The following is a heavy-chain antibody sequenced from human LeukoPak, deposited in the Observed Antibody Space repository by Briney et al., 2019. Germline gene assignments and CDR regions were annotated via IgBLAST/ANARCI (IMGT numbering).Heavy chain of an antibody. CDR3: ARGWDTAIDPDFYY. V-gene: IGHV3-74*01. J-gene: IGHJ4*02. CDR2: INSDGSST. Sequence: PGGSLRLSCAASGFTFSSYWMHWVRQAPGKGLVWVSRINSDGSSTSYADSVKGRFTISRDNAKNTLYLQMNSLRAEDTAGYYCARGWDTAIDPDFYYWGQGILVTVSS. D-gene: IGHD5-18*01. CDR1: GFTFSSYW.